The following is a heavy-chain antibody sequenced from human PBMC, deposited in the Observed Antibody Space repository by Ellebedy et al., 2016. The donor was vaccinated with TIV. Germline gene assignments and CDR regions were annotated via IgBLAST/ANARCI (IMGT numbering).Heavy chain of an antibody. CDR2: IYPGDSDT. CDR3: ARFLVPAAVPYYYYMDV. Sequence: GESLKISXKGSGYSFTSYWIGWVRQMPGKGLEWMGIIYPGDSDTRYSPSFQGQVTISADKSISTAYLQWSSLKASDTAMYYCARFLVPAAVPYYYYMDVWGKGTTVTVSS. CDR1: GYSFTSYW. V-gene: IGHV5-51*01. D-gene: IGHD2-2*01. J-gene: IGHJ6*03.